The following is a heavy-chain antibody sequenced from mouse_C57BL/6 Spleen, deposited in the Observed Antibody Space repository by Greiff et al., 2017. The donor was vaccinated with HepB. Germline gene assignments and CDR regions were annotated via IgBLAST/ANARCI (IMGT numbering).Heavy chain of an antibody. CDR3: ARGVTYAMDY. D-gene: IGHD2-2*01. J-gene: IGHJ4*01. Sequence: EVQRVESGGGLVQPGGSLKLSCAASGFTFSDYYMYWVRQTPEKRLEWVAYISNGGGSTYYPDTVKGRFTISRDNAKNTLYLQMSRLKSEDTAMYYCARGVTYAMDYWGQGTSVTVSS. CDR2: ISNGGGST. CDR1: GFTFSDYY. V-gene: IGHV5-12*01.